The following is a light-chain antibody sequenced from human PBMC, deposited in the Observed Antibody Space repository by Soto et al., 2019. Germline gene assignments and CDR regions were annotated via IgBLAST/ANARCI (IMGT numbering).Light chain of an antibody. Sequence: DIVMTQSPDSLAVSLGERATINCKSSQSVLYSSNNKNYLAWYQQRPGQPPKLLIYWASTRESGVPDRFSGSGSGTDFTLTITSLQAEDFAVYYCQHYNNWPPTWTFGQGTKVEIK. CDR2: WAS. J-gene: IGKJ1*01. CDR3: QHYNNWPPTWT. CDR1: QSVLYSSNNKNY. V-gene: IGKV4-1*01.